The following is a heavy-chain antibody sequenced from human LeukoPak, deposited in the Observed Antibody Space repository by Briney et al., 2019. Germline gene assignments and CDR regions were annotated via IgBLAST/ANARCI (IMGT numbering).Heavy chain of an antibody. J-gene: IGHJ4*01. CDR3: ASAPGPRAAADY. V-gene: IGHV3-53*01. D-gene: IGHD2-15*01. Sequence: GGSLRLSCAASGFTVSSSYMSWVRQGPRKELEWLSVIYSGGSTYYADSVRGGFTVSRDNSMNPLSLQMNSLRAVATAVYYCASAPGPRAAADYWGHGNLVTV. CDR1: GFTVSSSY. CDR2: IYSGGST.